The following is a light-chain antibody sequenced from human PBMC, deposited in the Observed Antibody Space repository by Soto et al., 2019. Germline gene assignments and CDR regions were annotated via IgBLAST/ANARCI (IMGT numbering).Light chain of an antibody. J-gene: IGKJ2*02. CDR1: QDIGTF. CDR3: QHLNTVPMCA. Sequence: DIRLTQSPSSLSALVGDTVTFTCWASQDIGTFLAWYRHKPGTAPKLLVSAASTLQSGVPSRIAGSGSGTEFTLTITNLQPEDFASYYCQHLNTVPMCAFGQGTKLEI. V-gene: IGKV1-9*01. CDR2: AAS.